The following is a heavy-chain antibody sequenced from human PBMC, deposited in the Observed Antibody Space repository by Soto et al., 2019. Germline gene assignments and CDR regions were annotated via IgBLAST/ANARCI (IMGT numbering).Heavy chain of an antibody. CDR1: GFTFSSYA. CDR3: AKAGDYSYFDY. CDR2: VSGSGGSA. Sequence: EVQLLESGGGLVQPGGSLRLSCAASGFTFSSYAMNWVRQAPGKGLEWVSAVSGSGGSAYYADSVKGRFTISRDNSTNTLYLQMNSLRAEDTAVYYCAKAGDYSYFDYWGQGTLVTVSS. D-gene: IGHD2-21*01. J-gene: IGHJ4*02. V-gene: IGHV3-23*01.